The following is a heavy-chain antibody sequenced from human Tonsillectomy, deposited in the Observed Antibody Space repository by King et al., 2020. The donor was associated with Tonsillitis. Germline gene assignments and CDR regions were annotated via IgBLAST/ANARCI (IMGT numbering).Heavy chain of an antibody. CDR1: GGSISSYY. CDR2: IYYSGST. CDR3: ARHRELLYNYFDY. J-gene: IGHJ4*02. D-gene: IGHD3-10*01. Sequence: VQLQESGPGLVKPSETLSLTCTVSGGSISSYYWSWIRQPPGKGLEWMGDIYYSGSTNYNPSLKSRVTISVDTAKNQFSLKLSSVTAADTAVYYCARHRELLYNYFDYWGQGTLVTVSS. V-gene: IGHV4-59*01.